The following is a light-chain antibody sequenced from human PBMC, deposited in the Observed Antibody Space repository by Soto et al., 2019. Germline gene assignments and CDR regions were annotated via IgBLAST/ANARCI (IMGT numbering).Light chain of an antibody. CDR1: STDVGGYNY. J-gene: IGLJ3*02. CDR3: SSYISDSTLV. Sequence: QSVLTQPASVSGSPGQSIAISCTGTSTDVGGYNYVSWYQQHPGKAPKLMIYEVSNRPSGVSNRFSGTKSGNTASLTISGLQAEDEADYYCSSYISDSTLVFGGGTKLTVL. CDR2: EVS. V-gene: IGLV2-14*01.